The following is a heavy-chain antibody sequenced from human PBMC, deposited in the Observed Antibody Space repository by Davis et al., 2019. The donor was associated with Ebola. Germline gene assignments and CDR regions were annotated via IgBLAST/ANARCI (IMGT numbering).Heavy chain of an antibody. D-gene: IGHD1-26*01. CDR3: AVGSYTVGGLLDS. J-gene: IGHJ4*02. CDR1: GYTFTSYA. V-gene: IGHV1-69*13. CDR2: IIPILGTS. Sequence: SVKVSCKASGYTFTSYAISWVRQAPGQGLEWMAGIIPILGTSNYGQKFQGRVTITADESTSTAYMEVRSRRSEDTAVDYCAVGSYTVGGLLDSWGQGTLVTVSS.